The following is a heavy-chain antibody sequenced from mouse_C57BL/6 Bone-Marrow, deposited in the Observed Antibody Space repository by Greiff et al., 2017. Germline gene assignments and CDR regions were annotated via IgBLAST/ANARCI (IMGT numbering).Heavy chain of an antibody. V-gene: IGHV1-18*01. CDR1: GYTFTDYN. CDR3: ARKNAYAMDY. J-gene: IGHJ4*01. CDR2: INPNNGGT. Sequence: VQLQQSGPELVKPGASVKIPCKASGYTFTDYNMDWVKQSHGKSLEWIGDINPNNGGTIYNQKFKGKATLTVDKSSSTAYMELRSLTSEDTAVYYCARKNAYAMDYWGQGTSVTVSS.